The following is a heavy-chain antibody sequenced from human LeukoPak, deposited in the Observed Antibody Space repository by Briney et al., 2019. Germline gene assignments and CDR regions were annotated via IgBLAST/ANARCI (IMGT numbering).Heavy chain of an antibody. CDR1: GFTFDDYA. J-gene: IGHJ4*02. V-gene: IGHV3-9*01. CDR3: AKDYGDYSLGLFDY. Sequence: PGGSLRLSCAASGFTFDDYAMHWARQAPGKGLEWVSGISWNSGSIGYADSVKGRFTISRDNAKNSLYLQMNSLRAEDTALYYCAKDYGDYSLGLFDYWGQGTLVTVSS. CDR2: ISWNSGSI. D-gene: IGHD4-17*01.